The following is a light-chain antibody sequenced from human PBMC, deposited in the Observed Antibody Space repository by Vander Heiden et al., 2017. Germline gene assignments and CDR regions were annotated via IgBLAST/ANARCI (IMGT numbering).Light chain of an antibody. Sequence: QSALTQPASVSGSPGRSITISCTGTSSDVGDYNYVSWHQQHPGKAPKLMIYDVSHRPSGVSNRFSGSKSGNTASLTISGLQAEDEADYYCSSYTSSFVVFGGGTKLTVL. CDR2: DVS. CDR1: SSDVGDYNY. J-gene: IGLJ2*01. V-gene: IGLV2-14*01. CDR3: SSYTSSFVV.